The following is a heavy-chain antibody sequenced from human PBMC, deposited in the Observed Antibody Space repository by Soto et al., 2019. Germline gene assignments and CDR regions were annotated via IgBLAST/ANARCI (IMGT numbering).Heavy chain of an antibody. Sequence: QVQVVESGGGVVQPGRSLRLSGAASGFTFSSYGMHWVRQAPGKGLEWVAIISWEGNNKYYADSVKGRFTISRDSSKNTLFLQMNSLRAEDTAVYYCAKGGSSSARYFDRWGQGTLVTVSS. CDR2: ISWEGNNK. CDR3: AKGGSSSARYFDR. CDR1: GFTFSSYG. D-gene: IGHD6-6*01. J-gene: IGHJ5*02. V-gene: IGHV3-30*18.